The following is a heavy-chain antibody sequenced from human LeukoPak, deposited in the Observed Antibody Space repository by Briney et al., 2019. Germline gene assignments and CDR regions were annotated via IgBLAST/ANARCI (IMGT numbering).Heavy chain of an antibody. CDR2: IKHKAHSYTT. CDR1: GFTFSDHY. J-gene: IGHJ4*02. V-gene: IGHV3-72*01. D-gene: IGHD2-21*01. Sequence: PGGSLRLSCAASGFTFSDHYMDWVRRAPGKGLEWVGRIKHKAHSYTTEYAASVKGRFTISRDDSKSSLYLQMNSLKIEDTAVYYCAQFAKGGWGQGTLVTVSS. CDR3: AQFAKGG.